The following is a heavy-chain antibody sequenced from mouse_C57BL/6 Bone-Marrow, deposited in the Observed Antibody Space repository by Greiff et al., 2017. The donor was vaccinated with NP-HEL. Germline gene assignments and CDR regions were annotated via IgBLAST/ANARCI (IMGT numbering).Heavy chain of an antibody. CDR2: ISSGGSYT. Sequence: EVKLVESGGDLVKPGGSLKLSCAASGFTFSSYGMSWVRQTPDKRLEWVATISSGGSYTYYPDSVKGRFTISRDNAKNTQYLQMSSLKSEDTAMYYCARRDGFDYWGQGTTLTVSS. CDR3: ARRDGFDY. J-gene: IGHJ2*01. CDR1: GFTFSSYG. V-gene: IGHV5-6*02. D-gene: IGHD2-3*01.